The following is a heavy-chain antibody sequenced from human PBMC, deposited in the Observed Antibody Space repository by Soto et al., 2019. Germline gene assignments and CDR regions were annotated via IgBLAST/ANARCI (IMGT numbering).Heavy chain of an antibody. CDR1: VYTFTSYD. Sequence: GASVKVSCTASVYTFTSYDINWVRQATGQGLEWMGWMNPNSGNTGYAQKFQGRVTMTRNTSISTAYMELSSLRSEDTAVYYCARANSGYEYHLGVRHYYYYMDVWGKGTTVTVSS. J-gene: IGHJ6*03. CDR3: ARANSGYEYHLGVRHYYYYMDV. CDR2: MNPNSGNT. D-gene: IGHD5-12*01. V-gene: IGHV1-8*01.